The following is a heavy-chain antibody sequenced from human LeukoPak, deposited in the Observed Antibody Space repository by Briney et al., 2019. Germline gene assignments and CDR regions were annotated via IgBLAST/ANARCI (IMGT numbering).Heavy chain of an antibody. CDR1: GFTFSNYG. V-gene: IGHV3-30*18. CDR3: AKDGVRWGLEG. J-gene: IGHJ4*02. Sequence: GGSLRLSCAASGFTFSNYGMQWVRQAPGKGLEWVAVISYDGKNKYYADSVKDRFTISRDGSTNTLYLQMNSLRIEDTAVYYCAKDGVRWGLEGWGQGTLVTVSS. D-gene: IGHD2-21*02. CDR2: ISYDGKNK.